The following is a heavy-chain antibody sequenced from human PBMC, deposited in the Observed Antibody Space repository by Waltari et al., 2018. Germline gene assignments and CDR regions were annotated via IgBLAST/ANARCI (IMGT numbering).Heavy chain of an antibody. Sequence: QVQLVQSGAEVKKPGSSVQVSCKASGGTFSSYAISWVRQAPGQGLEWMGGIIPIFGTANYAQKFQGRVTITADESTSTAYMELSSLRSEDTAVYYCARGGNEVVVAAYYFDYWGQGTLVTVSS. V-gene: IGHV1-69*01. D-gene: IGHD2-15*01. CDR2: IIPIFGTA. J-gene: IGHJ4*02. CDR3: ARGGNEVVVAAYYFDY. CDR1: GGTFSSYA.